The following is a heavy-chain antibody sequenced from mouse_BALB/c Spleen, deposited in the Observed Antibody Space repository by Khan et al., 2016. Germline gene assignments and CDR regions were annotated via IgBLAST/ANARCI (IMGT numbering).Heavy chain of an antibody. Sequence: QVQLQQSGPELVKPGASVRISCKASGYMFTNYYIHWVKQRPGQGLEWIGWIFPGTINTKYNEQFQGKATLTADKSSSTSSMQLNSLTSEDSAVYFCAKDDYVNPFTYWGQGTLVTVSA. V-gene: IGHV1S56*01. D-gene: IGHD2-1*01. CDR1: GYMFTNYY. J-gene: IGHJ3*01. CDR3: AKDDYVNPFTY. CDR2: IFPGTINT.